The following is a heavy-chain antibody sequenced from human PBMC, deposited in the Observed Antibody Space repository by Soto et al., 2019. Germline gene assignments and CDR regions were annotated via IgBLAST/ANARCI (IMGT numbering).Heavy chain of an antibody. CDR1: GYTFNSYY. V-gene: IGHV1-46*02. CDR2: INPSGGST. D-gene: IGHD4-17*01. J-gene: IGHJ4*02. CDR3: ARSPTWDGDYGYYFDY. Sequence: ASVKVSCKASGYTFNSYYMHWVRQAPGQGLEWMGIINPSGGSTSYAQKFQGRVTMTRDTSTSTVYMELSSLRSEDTAVYYCARSPTWDGDYGYYFDYWGQGTLVTVSS.